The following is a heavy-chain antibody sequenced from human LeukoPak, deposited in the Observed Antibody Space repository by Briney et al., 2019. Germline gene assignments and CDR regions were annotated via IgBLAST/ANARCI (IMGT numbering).Heavy chain of an antibody. D-gene: IGHD3-10*01. V-gene: IGHV5-51*01. CDR2: IYPGDSDT. J-gene: IGHJ5*02. Sequence: GESLKISCKGSGYSFTSYWIGWVRQMPRKGLEWMGIIYPGDSDTRYSPSFQGQVTISADKSISTAYLQWSSLKASDTAMYYCARTNHYYGSGSPPNWFDPWGQGTLVTVSS. CDR1: GYSFTSYW. CDR3: ARTNHYYGSGSPPNWFDP.